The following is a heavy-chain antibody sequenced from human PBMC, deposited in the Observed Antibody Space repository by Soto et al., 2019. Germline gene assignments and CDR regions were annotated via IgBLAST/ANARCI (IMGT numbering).Heavy chain of an antibody. CDR1: GGTFSSYA. CDR2: IIPIFGTA. V-gene: IGHV1-69*06. D-gene: IGHD3-9*01. CDR3: ARVNIGLRYFDWSPQGMDV. J-gene: IGHJ6*02. Sequence: ASVKVSCKASGGTFSSYAISWVRQAPGQGREWMGGIIPIFGTANYAQKFEGRVTSTADKSAGTAYMELSSLRSEDTAVYYCARVNIGLRYFDWSPQGMDVWGQGTTVTVSS.